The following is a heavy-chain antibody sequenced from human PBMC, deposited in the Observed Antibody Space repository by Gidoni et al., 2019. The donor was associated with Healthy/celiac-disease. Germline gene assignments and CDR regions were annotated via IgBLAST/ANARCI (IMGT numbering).Heavy chain of an antibody. CDR3: ARAVRAPHLYCSGGRCYLSNGMDV. CDR1: GGTFSIYA. V-gene: IGHV1-69*01. CDR2: IIPIFGTA. Sequence: QVQLVQSGAEVKKPGSSVQVSCKASGGTFSIYAISWVRQAPGQGLEWMGVIIPIFGTANYAQKFQGRVTITADESTSTAYMELSSLRSEDTAVYYCARAVRAPHLYCSGGRCYLSNGMDVWGQGTTVTVSS. D-gene: IGHD2-15*01. J-gene: IGHJ6*02.